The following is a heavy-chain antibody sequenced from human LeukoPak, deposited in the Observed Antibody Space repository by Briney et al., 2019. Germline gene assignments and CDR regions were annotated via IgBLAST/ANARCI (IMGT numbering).Heavy chain of an antibody. Sequence: GGSLRLSCAASGFTFSNYGMNWVRQAPGKGLEWVSFTDTSGNYIYYGDSVKGRFTISRDNAKNFLFLQMNGLGAEDTALYYCARGRSITLLRGVAMSDGFDIWGQGAMVAVSS. V-gene: IGHV3-21*06. CDR3: ARGRSITLLRGVAMSDGFDI. CDR1: GFTFSNYG. D-gene: IGHD3-10*01. J-gene: IGHJ3*02. CDR2: TDTSGNYI.